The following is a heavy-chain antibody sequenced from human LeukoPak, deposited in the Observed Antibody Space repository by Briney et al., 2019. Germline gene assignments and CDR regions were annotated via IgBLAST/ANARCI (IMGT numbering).Heavy chain of an antibody. CDR3: ARVPIYSSSWILNWFDP. Sequence: ASVKVSCKASGYSFTGHYMHWVRQAPGQGLEWMGWINPKSGGTNYAQKFQGRVTMTRDTSISTAYMELSRLRSDDTAVYYCARVPIYSSSWILNWFDPWGQGTLVTVSS. CDR1: GYSFTGHY. CDR2: INPKSGGT. D-gene: IGHD6-13*01. V-gene: IGHV1-2*02. J-gene: IGHJ5*02.